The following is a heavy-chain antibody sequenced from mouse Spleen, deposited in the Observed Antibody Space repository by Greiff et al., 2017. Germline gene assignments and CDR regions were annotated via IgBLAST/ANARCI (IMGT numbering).Heavy chain of an antibody. CDR1: GFTFSSYA. Sequence: DVKLVESGGGLVKPGGSLKLSCAASGFTFSSYAMSWVRQTPEKRLEWVATISSGGSYTYYPDSVKGRFTISRDNAKNTLYLQMSSLRSEDTAMYYCARHRGMSSNWAFDYWGQGTTLTVSS. CDR2: ISSGGSYT. D-gene: IGHD4-1*02. CDR3: ARHRGMSSNWAFDY. J-gene: IGHJ2*01. V-gene: IGHV5-9-3*01.